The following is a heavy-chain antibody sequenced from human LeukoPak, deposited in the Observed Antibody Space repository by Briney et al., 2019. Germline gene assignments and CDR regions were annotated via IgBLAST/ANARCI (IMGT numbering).Heavy chain of an antibody. CDR2: MNEDSTTI. V-gene: IGHV3-74*01. CDR1: GFPFNSFW. D-gene: IGHD3-16*01. J-gene: IGHJ4*02. CDR3: ARGGVSPVDH. Sequence: GGSLRLSCAASGFPFNSFWMHGVRQAPGKGLAGVSDMNEDSTTIRYADSVKGRFTISRDNPKSILYLQMNNLRAEDTAMYFCARGGVSPVDHWGQGTLVTVSS.